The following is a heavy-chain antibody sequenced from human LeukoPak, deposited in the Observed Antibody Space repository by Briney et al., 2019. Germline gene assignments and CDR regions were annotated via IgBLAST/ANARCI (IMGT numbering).Heavy chain of an antibody. J-gene: IGHJ4*02. Sequence: GGSLRLSCAASGFTFSSYWMSWVRQAPGKGLEWVANIKQDGSEKYYVDSVKGRFTISRDNAKNSLYLQMNSLRAEDTALYYCAKDFKTTVTSPTFVYWGQGTLVTVSS. V-gene: IGHV3-7*03. D-gene: IGHD4-17*01. CDR1: GFTFSSYW. CDR2: IKQDGSEK. CDR3: AKDFKTTVTSPTFVY.